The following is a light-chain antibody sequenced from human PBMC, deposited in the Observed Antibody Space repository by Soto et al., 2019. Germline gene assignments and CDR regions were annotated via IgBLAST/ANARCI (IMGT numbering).Light chain of an antibody. CDR2: ESS. J-gene: IGKJ1*01. Sequence: EVEMTQWPATLSASPVQGASVSSMSSQSVSSYLAWYQHKPGQAPRLLFYESSNRPTGIAARFSGSGSGTDFTLTISSLQPEDFAVYYCQQRSNWPQTFGQGTKVDIK. CDR3: QQRSNWPQT. CDR1: QSVSSY. V-gene: IGKV3-11*01.